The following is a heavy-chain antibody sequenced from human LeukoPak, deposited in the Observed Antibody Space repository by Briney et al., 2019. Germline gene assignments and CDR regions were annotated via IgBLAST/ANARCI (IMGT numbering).Heavy chain of an antibody. Sequence: PGGSLRLSCAASGFTFRSYSMNWVRQAPGKGLEWVSYITSGGSPIYYADSVKGRFTISRDNAKNSLYLQMNSLRDEDTAVYYCARRAYGDDSFDYWGQGTLVT. V-gene: IGHV3-48*02. CDR1: GFTFRSYS. CDR3: ARRAYGDDSFDY. CDR2: ITSGGSPI. D-gene: IGHD4-17*01. J-gene: IGHJ4*02.